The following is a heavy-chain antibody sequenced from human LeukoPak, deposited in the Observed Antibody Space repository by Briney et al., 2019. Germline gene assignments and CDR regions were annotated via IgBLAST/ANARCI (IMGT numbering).Heavy chain of an antibody. CDR3: ARGTRWPPGWRPLYYGSGNNWFDP. V-gene: IGHV4-34*01. J-gene: IGHJ5*02. CDR1: GGSFSGYY. D-gene: IGHD3-10*01. Sequence: SETLSLTCAVYGGSFSGYYWSWIRQPPGKGLEWIGEINHSGSTNYNPSLKSRVTISVDTSKNQFSLKLSSVTAADTAVYCCARGTRWPPGWRPLYYGSGNNWFDPWGQGTLVTVSS. CDR2: INHSGST.